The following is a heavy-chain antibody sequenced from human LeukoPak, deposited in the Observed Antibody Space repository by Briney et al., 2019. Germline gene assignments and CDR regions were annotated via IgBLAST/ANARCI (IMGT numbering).Heavy chain of an antibody. CDR1: GFTFSSYA. CDR3: AKAYSGSRGYYFDY. V-gene: IGHV3-23*01. J-gene: IGHJ4*02. D-gene: IGHD1-26*01. Sequence: GGSLRLSCTASGFTFSSYAMSWVRQAPGKGLEWVSAISGSGGSTYYADSVKGRFTISRDNSKNTLYLQMNSLRAEDTAVYYCAKAYSGSRGYYFDYWGQGTLVTVSS. CDR2: ISGSGGST.